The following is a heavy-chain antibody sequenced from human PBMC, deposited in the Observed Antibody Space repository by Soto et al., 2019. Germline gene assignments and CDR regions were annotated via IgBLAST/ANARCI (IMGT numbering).Heavy chain of an antibody. CDR2: IIPIFGTA. J-gene: IGHJ6*02. CDR3: ARKYTDYYYYYYGMDV. Sequence: QVQLVQSGAEVKKPGSSVKVSCKASGGTFSSYAISWVRQAPGQGLEWMGGIIPIFGTANYAQKFQGRVTITADESTSTADMELSSLRSEDTAVYYCARKYTDYYYYYYGMDVWGQGTTVTVSS. CDR1: GGTFSSYA. V-gene: IGHV1-69*01. D-gene: IGHD2-2*02.